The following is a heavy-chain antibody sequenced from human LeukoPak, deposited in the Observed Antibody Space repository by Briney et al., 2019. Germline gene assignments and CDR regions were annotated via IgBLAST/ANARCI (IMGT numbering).Heavy chain of an antibody. CDR1: GFTFRNYW. CDR3: ARGFDGANAFDL. V-gene: IGHV3-7*01. Sequence: GGSLRLSCAPSGFTFRNYWMNWIRQAPGKGLEWVANINQDGSGRYYMDSVKGRFTVSRDNAKDSLSLQMNSLRVEDTAVYYCARGFDGANAFDLWGQGTMVTVSS. J-gene: IGHJ3*01. CDR2: INQDGSGR.